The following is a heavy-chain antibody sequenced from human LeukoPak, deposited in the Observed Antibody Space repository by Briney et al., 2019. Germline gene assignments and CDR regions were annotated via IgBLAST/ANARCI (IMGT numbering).Heavy chain of an antibody. CDR2: MNPNSGNT. J-gene: IGHJ4*02. Sequence: ASVTVSCKPSGYTFTSYDINWVRQAPGQGLEWMGWMNPNSGNTGYAQKFQGRVTMTRNTSISTAYMELSSLRSEDTAVYYCARGRSITMIVVGNYWGQGTLVTVSS. CDR3: ARGRSITMIVVGNY. CDR1: GYTFTSYD. V-gene: IGHV1-8*01. D-gene: IGHD3-22*01.